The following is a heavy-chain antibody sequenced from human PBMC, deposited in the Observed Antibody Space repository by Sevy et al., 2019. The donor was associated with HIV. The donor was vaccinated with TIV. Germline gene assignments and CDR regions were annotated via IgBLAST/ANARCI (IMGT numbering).Heavy chain of an antibody. D-gene: IGHD2-2*01. V-gene: IGHV4-61*02. CDR1: GGSISSGNYY. J-gene: IGHJ4*02. Sequence: SETLSLTCTVSGGSISSGNYYWSWIRQPAGKGLEWIGRIYTRGDTNYNPSLKSRVTISVDTSKNQFSLKLSSVTAADTAVYYCASESGDCSSTSCYEGVFDYWGQGTLVTVS. CDR3: ASESGDCSSTSCYEGVFDY. CDR2: IYTRGDT.